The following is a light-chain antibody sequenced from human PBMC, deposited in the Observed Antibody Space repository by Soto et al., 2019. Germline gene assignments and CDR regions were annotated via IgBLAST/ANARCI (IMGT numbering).Light chain of an antibody. Sequence: DIQMTQSPSTLSASVGDRVTITCRASQSISSWLAWYQQKPGKAPKVLIYKASSLESGFPSRFSGSGSGTEFTLTISSLQPDDFATYYCQHYNSYPFTFCPGTKVDFK. V-gene: IGKV1-5*03. CDR2: KAS. CDR1: QSISSW. CDR3: QHYNSYPFT. J-gene: IGKJ3*01.